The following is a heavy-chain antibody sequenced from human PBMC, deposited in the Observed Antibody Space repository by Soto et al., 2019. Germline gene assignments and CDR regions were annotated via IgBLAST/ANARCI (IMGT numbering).Heavy chain of an antibody. D-gene: IGHD2-15*01. Sequence: SETLSLTCIVSWGSVSSGNYYWGWVRQPPGKGLEWIGTIHFSGDAYYNPSLKSRVTISVDTSKSQFSLKLNSVTAADTALYYCSRHYCSGGSCYYYGMDVWGQGTTVTVSS. CDR2: IHFSGDA. CDR3: SRHYCSGGSCYYYGMDV. J-gene: IGHJ6*02. V-gene: IGHV4-39*01. CDR1: WGSVSSGNYY.